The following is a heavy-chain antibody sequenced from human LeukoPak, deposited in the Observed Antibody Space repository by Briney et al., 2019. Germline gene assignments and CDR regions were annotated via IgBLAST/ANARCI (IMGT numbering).Heavy chain of an antibody. CDR2: IYYSGST. J-gene: IGHJ6*03. Sequence: SETLSLTCTVSGGSISSSSYYWGWIRQPPGKGLEWIGSIYYSGSTYYNPSLKSRVTISVDTSKNQFSLKMSSVTAADTAVYFCARGGPPGYYCDYYMDVWGKGTTVTISS. V-gene: IGHV4-39*07. CDR3: ARGGPPGYYCDYYMDV. CDR1: GGSISSSSYY.